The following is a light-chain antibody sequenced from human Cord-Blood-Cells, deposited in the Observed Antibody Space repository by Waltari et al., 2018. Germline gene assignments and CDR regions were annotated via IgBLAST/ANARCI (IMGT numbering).Light chain of an antibody. Sequence: EIVLTHSPGTLSLSPGERATLSCRASQSVSSSYLAWYQQKPGQAPRLRVYGASSRATGIPDRFSGSGARTDFTLTISRLETEDCAVYYCQQYGSSPPSTFGQGTRLEIK. CDR3: QQYGSSPPST. CDR2: GAS. CDR1: QSVSSSY. V-gene: IGKV3-20*01. J-gene: IGKJ5*01.